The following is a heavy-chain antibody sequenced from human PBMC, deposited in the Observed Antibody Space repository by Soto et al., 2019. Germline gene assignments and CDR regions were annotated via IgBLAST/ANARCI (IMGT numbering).Heavy chain of an antibody. V-gene: IGHV1-2*02. CDR2: INPNSGGT. Sequence: GASVKVSCKASGYTFTGYYMHWVRQAPGQGLEWMGWINPNSGGTNYAQKFQGRVTMTRDTSISTAYMELSRLRSDDPAVYYCARDGQQLVRFNWFDPWGQGTLVTVSS. D-gene: IGHD6-13*01. J-gene: IGHJ5*02. CDR3: ARDGQQLVRFNWFDP. CDR1: GYTFTGYY.